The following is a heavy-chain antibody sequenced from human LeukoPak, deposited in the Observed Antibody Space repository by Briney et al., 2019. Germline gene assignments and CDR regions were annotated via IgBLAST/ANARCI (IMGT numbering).Heavy chain of an antibody. Sequence: KPSETVSLTCTVSGGSISSSSYYWGWIRQPPGKGLEWIGSIYYSGSTYYNPSLKSRVTISVDTSKNQFSLKLSSVTAADTAVYYCARCYCSSTSCFSNWFDPWGQGTLVTVSS. CDR3: ARCYCSSTSCFSNWFDP. V-gene: IGHV4-39*01. D-gene: IGHD2-2*01. J-gene: IGHJ5*02. CDR1: GGSISSSSYY. CDR2: IYYSGST.